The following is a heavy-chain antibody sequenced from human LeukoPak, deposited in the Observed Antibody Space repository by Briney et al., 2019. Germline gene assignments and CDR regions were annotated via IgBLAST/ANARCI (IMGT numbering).Heavy chain of an antibody. D-gene: IGHD4-17*01. CDR2: ISGGGGSI. Sequence: GGSLRLSCAASGFTFSSYAMSWVRQAPGKGLEWVSGISGGGGSIHYADSVKGRFTISRDNSMNTLYLQMNSLRSEDTAVYYCARYRSVTTGKRFFDYWGQGTLVTVSS. J-gene: IGHJ4*02. CDR1: GFTFSSYA. V-gene: IGHV3-23*01. CDR3: ARYRSVTTGKRFFDY.